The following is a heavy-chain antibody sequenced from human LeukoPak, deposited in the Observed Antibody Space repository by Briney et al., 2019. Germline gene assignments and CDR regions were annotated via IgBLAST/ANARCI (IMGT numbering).Heavy chain of an antibody. CDR2: INHSGST. CDR1: GGSFSGYY. D-gene: IGHD6-19*01. CDR3: ARTAVAYYYYYMDV. J-gene: IGHJ6*03. Sequence: SETLSLTCAVYGGSFSGYYWSWIRQPPGKGLEWIGEINHSGSTTYNPSLKSRVTISVDTSKNQFSLKLRSVTAADTAVYYCARTAVAYYYYYMDVWGKGTTVTVSS. V-gene: IGHV4-34*01.